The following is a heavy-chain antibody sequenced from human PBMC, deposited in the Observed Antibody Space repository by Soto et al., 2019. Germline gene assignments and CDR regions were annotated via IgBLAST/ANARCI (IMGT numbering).Heavy chain of an antibody. V-gene: IGHV1-2*04. J-gene: IGHJ4*02. CDR1: GYTFTSYD. Sequence: ASVKVSCKASGYTFTSYDISWVRQAPGQGLEWMGWINPNSGGTNYAQKFQGWVTMTRDTSISTAYMELSRLRSDDTAVYYCARGKGVLRFLEGHYFDYWGQGTLVTVSS. D-gene: IGHD3-3*01. CDR3: ARGKGVLRFLEGHYFDY. CDR2: INPNSGGT.